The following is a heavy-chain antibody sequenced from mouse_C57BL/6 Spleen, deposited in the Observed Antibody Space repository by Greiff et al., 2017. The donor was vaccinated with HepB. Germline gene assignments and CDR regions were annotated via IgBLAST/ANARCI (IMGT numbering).Heavy chain of an antibody. V-gene: IGHV1-59*01. CDR1: GYTFTSYW. D-gene: IGHD2-3*01. J-gene: IGHJ2*01. CDR3: ASGYCDY. Sequence: QVQLQQPGAELVRPGTSVKLSCKASGYTFTSYWMHWVKQRPGQGLEWIGVIDPSDSYTNYNQKFKGKATLTVDTSSSTAYMQLSSLTSEDSAVYYCASGYCDYWGQGTTLTVSS. CDR2: IDPSDSYT.